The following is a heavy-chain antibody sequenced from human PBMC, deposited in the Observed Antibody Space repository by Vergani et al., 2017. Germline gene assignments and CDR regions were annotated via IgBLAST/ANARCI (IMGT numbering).Heavy chain of an antibody. CDR2: IIPIFGTA. D-gene: IGHD3-22*01. J-gene: IGHJ4*02. CDR1: GGTFSSYA. CDR3: ARASNYYDSSGYYFGAY. Sequence: QVQLVQSGAEVKKPGSSVKVSCKASGGTFSSYAISWVRQAPGQGLEWMGGIIPIFGTANYAQKFQGRVTITSDESTRTAYMELSSLRSEDTAVYYCARASNYYDSSGYYFGAYWGQGTLVTVSS. V-gene: IGHV1-69*01.